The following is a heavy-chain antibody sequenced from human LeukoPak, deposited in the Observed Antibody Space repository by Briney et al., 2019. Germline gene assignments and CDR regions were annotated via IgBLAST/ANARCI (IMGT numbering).Heavy chain of an antibody. V-gene: IGHV1-18*01. CDR2: ISAYNGNT. Sequence: ASVKVSCKASGYTFTSYGISWVRQAPGQGLEWMGWISAYNGNTNYAQKLQGRVTMTTDTSTSTAYMELRSLRSDDTAVYYCARVGTYYYDSSGHYYSGIGPGYFDYWGQGTLVTVSS. CDR1: GYTFTSYG. CDR3: ARVGTYYYDSSGHYYSGIGPGYFDY. D-gene: IGHD3-22*01. J-gene: IGHJ4*02.